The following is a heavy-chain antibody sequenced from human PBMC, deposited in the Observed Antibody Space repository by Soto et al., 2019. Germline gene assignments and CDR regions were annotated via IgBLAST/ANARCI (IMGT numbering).Heavy chain of an antibody. J-gene: IGHJ6*02. Sequence: ASVKVSCKASGYTFTGYYMHWVRQAPGQGLEWMGWINPNSGGTNCAQKFQGWVTMTRDTSISTAYMELSRLRSDDTAVYYCAIGYCSSTSCYTSPYYGMDVWGQGTTVTVSS. CDR1: GYTFTGYY. D-gene: IGHD2-2*02. CDR2: INPNSGGT. V-gene: IGHV1-2*04. CDR3: AIGYCSSTSCYTSPYYGMDV.